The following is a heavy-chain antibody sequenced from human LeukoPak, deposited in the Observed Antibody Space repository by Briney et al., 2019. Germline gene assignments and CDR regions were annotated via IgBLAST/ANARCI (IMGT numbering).Heavy chain of an antibody. J-gene: IGHJ4*02. CDR1: GITFSSYA. D-gene: IGHD5-12*01. V-gene: IGHV3-23*01. Sequence: GGSLRLSCAASGITFSSYAMAWVRQAPGKGLEWVSGISGSGTSTYYADSVKGRFTISRDNSKNTLYLQMNSLRAEDTAAYYCAKDSGYDCLDYWGQGTLVTVSS. CDR3: AKDSGYDCLDY. CDR2: ISGSGTST.